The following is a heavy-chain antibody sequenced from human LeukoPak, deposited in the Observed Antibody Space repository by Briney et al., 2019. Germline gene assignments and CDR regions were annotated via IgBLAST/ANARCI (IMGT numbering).Heavy chain of an antibody. CDR1: GFTFSSYA. Sequence: GGSLRLSCAASGFTFSSYAMHWVRQAPGKGLEWVAVLSYDGSNKYYGDSVKGRFTISRDNSKNTLYLQMNSLRAEDTAVYYCARDLPVADSYYYYGMDVWGQGTTVTVSS. J-gene: IGHJ6*02. D-gene: IGHD6-19*01. CDR2: LSYDGSNK. CDR3: ARDLPVADSYYYYGMDV. V-gene: IGHV3-30-3*01.